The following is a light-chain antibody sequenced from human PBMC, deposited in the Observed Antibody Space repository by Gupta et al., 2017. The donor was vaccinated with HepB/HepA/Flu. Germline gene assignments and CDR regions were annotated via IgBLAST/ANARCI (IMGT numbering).Light chain of an antibody. CDR1: SSFIEAGYD. Sequence: QSVLTQPPSVSGAPGQSVTIAFPRNSSFIEAGYDVHSYQQVPGTPPQLLIYGTNNRPSGVPDRFSGSKSGTSASLVITGRQDEDEAVYYCQYYESSLNGDVVFGGGTKLTVL. CDR2: GTN. V-gene: IGLV1-40*01. J-gene: IGLJ2*01. CDR3: QYYESSLNGDVV.